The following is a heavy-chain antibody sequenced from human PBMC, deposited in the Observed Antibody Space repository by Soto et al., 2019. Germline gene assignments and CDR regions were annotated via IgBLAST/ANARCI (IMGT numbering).Heavy chain of an antibody. CDR3: ARWNGYGDY. V-gene: IGHV3-23*01. D-gene: IGHD1-1*01. Sequence: EVQLLESGGGLVQPGGSLRLSCAASGFTVSTYGVTWVRQAPGKGLEWVSGFTGVIGTTHYADSVKGRFTITRDNSNYTVYLQMNSLRVEDTAVYYCARWNGYGDYWGRGTLVTVSS. CDR1: GFTVSTYG. J-gene: IGHJ4*02. CDR2: FTGVIGTT.